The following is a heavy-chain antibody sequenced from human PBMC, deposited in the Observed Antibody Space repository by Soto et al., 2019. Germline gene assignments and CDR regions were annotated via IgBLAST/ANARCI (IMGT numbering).Heavy chain of an antibody. CDR3: ASEIAVATYYFDY. CDR1: GFTFSSYS. CDR2: ISSSSSTI. D-gene: IGHD6-19*01. V-gene: IGHV3-48*02. J-gene: IGHJ4*02. Sequence: GSLRLSCAASGFTFSSYSMNWVRQAPGKGLEWVSYISSSSSTIYYADSVKGRFTISRDNAKNSLYLQMNSLRDEDTAVYYGASEIAVATYYFDYWSQGNLVTFSS.